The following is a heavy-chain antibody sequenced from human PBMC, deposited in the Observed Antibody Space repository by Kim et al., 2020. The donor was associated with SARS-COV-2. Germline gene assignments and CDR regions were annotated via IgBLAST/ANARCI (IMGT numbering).Heavy chain of an antibody. CDR2: ISWNSGSI. V-gene: IGHV3-9*01. CDR3: AKVGANWNALDY. CDR1: GFTFDDYA. D-gene: IGHD1-1*01. J-gene: IGHJ4*02. Sequence: GGSLRLSCAASGFTFDDYAMHWVRQAPGKGLEWVSGISWNSGSIGYADSVKGRFTISRDNAKNSLYLQMNSLRAEDTALYYCAKVGANWNALDYCGQGTL.